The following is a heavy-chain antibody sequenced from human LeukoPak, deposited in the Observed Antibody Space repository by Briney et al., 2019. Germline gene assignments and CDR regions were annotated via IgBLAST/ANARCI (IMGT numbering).Heavy chain of an antibody. Sequence: PGGSLRLSCAASGFTFNSFSMNWVRQAPGKGLEWVSYISSISTIIYYAGSVKGRFTISRDNAENSLYLQMNSLRDEDTAVYYCARDLHSGAYTFDYWGQGTLVTVSS. V-gene: IGHV3-48*02. CDR3: ARDLHSGAYTFDY. J-gene: IGHJ4*02. D-gene: IGHD1-26*01. CDR1: GFTFNSFS. CDR2: ISSISTII.